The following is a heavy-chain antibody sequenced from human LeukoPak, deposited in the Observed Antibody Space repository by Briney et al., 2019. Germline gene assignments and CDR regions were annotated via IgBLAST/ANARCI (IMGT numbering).Heavy chain of an antibody. V-gene: IGHV3-23*01. D-gene: IGHD2-21*01. CDR1: GFTFGSYA. CDR2: IDSSGGDT. CDR3: AKYSFSDVPRPSDY. J-gene: IGHJ4*02. Sequence: GGSLRLSCSASGFTFGSYAMAWVRRAPGKGLEWVSSIDSSGGDTYYADSVKGRFTLSSDNSRNTLYLQMNSLRAEDAAVYHSAKYSFSDVPRPSDYWGQGTLVTVSS.